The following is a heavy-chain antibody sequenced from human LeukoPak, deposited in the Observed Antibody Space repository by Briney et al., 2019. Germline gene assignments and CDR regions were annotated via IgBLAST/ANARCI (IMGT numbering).Heavy chain of an antibody. CDR3: AAESERWLLRS. Sequence: GGSLRLSCAASGFTFSDHYMDWVRQAPGKGLEWVGRIRNKANSYTTEYAASVKGRFTISRDDSENSMYLQMNSLITEDTAVYYCAAESERWLLRSWGQGTLVTVSS. J-gene: IGHJ4*02. CDR2: IRNKANSYTT. V-gene: IGHV3-72*01. CDR1: GFTFSDHY. D-gene: IGHD6-19*01.